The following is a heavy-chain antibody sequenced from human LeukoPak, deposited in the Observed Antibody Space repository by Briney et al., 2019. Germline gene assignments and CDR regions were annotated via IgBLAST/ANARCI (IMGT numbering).Heavy chain of an antibody. D-gene: IGHD1-14*01. V-gene: IGHV4-30-2*01. Sequence: PSQALSLSCPVSGPSISSVWYSSSWLRQPPGKGLEWIGYIYHSGSTYYNPSLKSRFTISVDRSKNQLSLKLSSVTAADTAVYYCASSIDHPSYYYYGMDVWGQGTTVTVFS. CDR2: IYHSGST. CDR3: ASSIDHPSYYYYGMDV. CDR1: GPSISSVWYS. J-gene: IGHJ6*02.